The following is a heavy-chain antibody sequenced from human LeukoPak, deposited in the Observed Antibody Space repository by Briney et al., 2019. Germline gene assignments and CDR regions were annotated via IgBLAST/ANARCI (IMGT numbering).Heavy chain of an antibody. D-gene: IGHD6-13*01. CDR1: GSTFSDYY. Sequence: TGGSLRLSCAASGSTFSDYYMSWIRQAPGKGLEWVSYISSSGSTIYYADSVKGRITISRDNAKNSLYLQMNSLRAEDTAVYYCARVTGIAAAGISKWGQGTLVTVSS. CDR2: ISSSGSTI. V-gene: IGHV3-11*04. J-gene: IGHJ4*02. CDR3: ARVTGIAAAGISK.